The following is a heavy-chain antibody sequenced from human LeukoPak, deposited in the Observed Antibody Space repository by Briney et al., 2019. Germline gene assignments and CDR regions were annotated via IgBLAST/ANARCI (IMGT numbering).Heavy chain of an antibody. CDR3: ARGKYYDSSGYYYVGAFDI. D-gene: IGHD3-22*01. CDR2: ISYDGSNK. Sequence: GGSLRLSCAASGFTFSSYGMHWVRQAPGKGLEWVAVISYDGSNKYYADSVKGRFTISRDNSKNTLYLQMNSLRAEDTAVYYCARGKYYDSSGYYYVGAFDIWGQGTMVTVSS. J-gene: IGHJ3*02. CDR1: GFTFSSYG. V-gene: IGHV3-30*03.